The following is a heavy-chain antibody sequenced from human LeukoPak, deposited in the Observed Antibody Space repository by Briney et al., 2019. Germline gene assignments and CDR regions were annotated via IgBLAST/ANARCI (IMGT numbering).Heavy chain of an antibody. CDR1: GGSFSGYY. J-gene: IGHJ4*02. CDR2: INHSGST. V-gene: IGHV4-34*01. CDR3: ARDQRGYSCGYVPLFDY. Sequence: SETLSLTCAVYGGSFSGYYWSWIRQPPGKGLEWIGEINHSGSTNYNPSPKSRVTISVDTSKNQFSLKLSSVTAADTAVYYCARDQRGYSCGYVPLFDYWGQGTLVTVSS. D-gene: IGHD5-18*01.